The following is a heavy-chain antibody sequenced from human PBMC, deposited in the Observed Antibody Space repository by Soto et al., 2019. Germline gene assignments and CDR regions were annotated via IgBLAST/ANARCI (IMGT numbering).Heavy chain of an antibody. CDR1: GGSISSGSYY. Sequence: QVQLQESGPGLVKPSETLSLSCTVSGGSISSGSYYWNWIRQPPGRGLEWIGYIYYSGSTHYNPSLRSRVSISVDTSETQFSLKLSTVMAADTAVYYCARGSGHGYYFDYWGQGTLVTVSS. CDR2: IYYSGST. CDR3: ARGSGHGYYFDY. D-gene: IGHD5-12*01. V-gene: IGHV4-61*01. J-gene: IGHJ4*02.